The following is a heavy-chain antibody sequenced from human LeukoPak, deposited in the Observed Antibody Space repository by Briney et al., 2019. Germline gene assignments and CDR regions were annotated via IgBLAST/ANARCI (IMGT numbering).Heavy chain of an antibody. D-gene: IGHD2-21*02. CDR3: AKTVVTAIPYYFDY. CDR1: GFIFYKHA. CDR2: ISGSGGST. V-gene: IGHV3-23*01. Sequence: PGGSLRLSCVASGFIFYKHAMSWVRQAPGKGLEWVSAISGSGGSTYYADSVKGRFTISRDNSKNTLYLQMNSLRAEDTAVYYCAKTVVTAIPYYFDYWGQGTLVTVSS. J-gene: IGHJ4*02.